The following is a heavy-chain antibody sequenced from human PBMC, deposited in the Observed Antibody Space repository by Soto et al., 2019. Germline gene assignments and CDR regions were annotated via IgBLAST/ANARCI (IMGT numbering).Heavy chain of an antibody. CDR3: ARDRATGTTDY. CDR2: ISSSSSYI. V-gene: IGHV3-21*01. Sequence: EVQLVESGGGRVKLGGPLRLPVAAPGLTSSSISMNWVRQLPGKGLEWVSSISSSSSYIYYADSVKGRFTISRDNAKNSLYLQMNSLRAEDTAVYYCARDRATGTTDYWGQGTLVTVSS. CDR1: GLTSSSIS. J-gene: IGHJ4*02. D-gene: IGHD1-1*01.